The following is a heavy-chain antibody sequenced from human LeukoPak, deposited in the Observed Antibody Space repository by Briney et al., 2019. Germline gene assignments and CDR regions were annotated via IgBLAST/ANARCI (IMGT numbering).Heavy chain of an antibody. J-gene: IGHJ4*02. D-gene: IGHD3-10*01. Sequence: PGGSLRLSCAASGFTFSRYTMHWVRQAPGKGLEWVAVISYDGNNKYYADSVKGRFTISRDNSKNTLYLQLNSLRAEDTAVYYCAKVPYGSGSYFDYWGQGTLVTVSS. CDR2: ISYDGNNK. V-gene: IGHV3-30-3*01. CDR1: GFTFSRYT. CDR3: AKVPYGSGSYFDY.